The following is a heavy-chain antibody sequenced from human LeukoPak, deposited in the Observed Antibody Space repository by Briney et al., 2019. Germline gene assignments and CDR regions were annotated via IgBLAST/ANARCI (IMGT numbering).Heavy chain of an antibody. CDR3: ARDRIVGATPNGAFDI. V-gene: IGHV3-53*01. CDR1: GFTVSSNH. D-gene: IGHD1-26*01. J-gene: IGHJ3*02. Sequence: PGGSLRLSCTASGFTVSSNHMSWVRQAPGKGLEWVSVIYSGGTTYYADSVKGRFTISRDNSKNTLYLQMNSLRAEDTAVYYCARDRIVGATPNGAFDIWGQGTMVTVSS. CDR2: IYSGGTT.